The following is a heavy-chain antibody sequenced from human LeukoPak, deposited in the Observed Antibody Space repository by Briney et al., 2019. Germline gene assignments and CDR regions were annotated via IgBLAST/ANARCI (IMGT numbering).Heavy chain of an antibody. D-gene: IGHD2-21*02. CDR2: ISGSGTNT. J-gene: IGHJ4*02. V-gene: IGHV3-23*01. CDR1: GFTFSSYA. Sequence: GGSLRLSCAASGFTFSSYAMSWVRQAPGKGLEWVSSISGSGTNTYYAGSVKGRFTISRDNSKNTLYLQMNSLRADDTAVYYCAKSHHVTAIDYWGQGTLVTVSS. CDR3: AKSHHVTAIDY.